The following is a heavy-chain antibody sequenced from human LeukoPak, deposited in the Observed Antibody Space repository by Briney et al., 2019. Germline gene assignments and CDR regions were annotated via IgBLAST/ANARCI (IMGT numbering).Heavy chain of an antibody. CDR2: INSSSSYI. Sequence: PGGTLRLSCAASGFTFSSYSMNWVRQAPGKGLEWVSSINSSSSYIYYADSVKGRFTISRDNAKNSLYLQMNSLRAEDTAVYYCARDDALRFLEWLSHGMDVWGQGTTVTFSS. J-gene: IGHJ6*02. CDR1: GFTFSSYS. CDR3: ARDDALRFLEWLSHGMDV. D-gene: IGHD3-3*01. V-gene: IGHV3-21*01.